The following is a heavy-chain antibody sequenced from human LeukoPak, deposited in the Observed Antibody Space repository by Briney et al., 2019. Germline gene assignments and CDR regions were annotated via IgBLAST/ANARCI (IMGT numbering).Heavy chain of an antibody. Sequence: GGSLRLSCAASGFTFSNYSMNWVRQAPGKGLEWVSLISSSSSYIYYADSVKGRFTISRDNAKNSLYLQMNSLRAEDTAVYYCAKLKDYYDSSGPTNWGQGTLVTVSS. J-gene: IGHJ4*02. CDR1: GFTFSNYS. CDR2: ISSSSSYI. CDR3: AKLKDYYDSSGPTN. V-gene: IGHV3-21*01. D-gene: IGHD3-22*01.